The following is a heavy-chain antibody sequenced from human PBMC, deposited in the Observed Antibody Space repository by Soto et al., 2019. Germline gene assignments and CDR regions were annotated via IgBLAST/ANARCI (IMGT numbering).Heavy chain of an antibody. D-gene: IGHD3-16*01. J-gene: IGHJ6*02. V-gene: IGHV3-30-3*01. Sequence: GSLRLSCAASGFTFSSYAMHWVRQAPGKGLEWVAVISYDGSNKYYADSVKGRFTISRDNSKNTLYLQMNSLRAEDTAVYYCARDVTAGYYYYYGMDVWGQGTTVTVSS. CDR3: ARDVTAGYYYYYGMDV. CDR1: GFTFSSYA. CDR2: ISYDGSNK.